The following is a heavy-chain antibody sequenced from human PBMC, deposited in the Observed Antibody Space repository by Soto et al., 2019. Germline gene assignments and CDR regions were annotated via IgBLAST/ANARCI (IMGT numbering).Heavy chain of an antibody. CDR2: VNPILSMS. Sequence: QVQLVQSGAEVKRPGSSVKVSCKASGDTFNFYSINWVRQAPGLGLEWMGRVNPILSMSNYAQRFQGRVTMTADKSTSTAYMELSGRRSEDTAIYYCATIYGSGYRAFDFWGQGALVTVSS. J-gene: IGHJ4*02. V-gene: IGHV1-69*04. CDR1: GDTFNFYS. D-gene: IGHD3-10*01. CDR3: ATIYGSGYRAFDF.